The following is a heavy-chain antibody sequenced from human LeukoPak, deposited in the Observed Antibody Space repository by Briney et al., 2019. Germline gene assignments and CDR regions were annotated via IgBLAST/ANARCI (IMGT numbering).Heavy chain of an antibody. CDR1: GLTFSDHY. J-gene: IGHJ4*02. Sequence: KSGGSLRLSCAASGLTFSDHYMSWIRQAPGKGLDWVSYISSGGSTIYYADSVRGRFTISRDNAKKSLYLQMNSLRAEDTAVYYCARVSCSSTSCPYGIHFDYWGQGTLVTVSS. CDR3: ARVSCSSTSCPYGIHFDY. CDR2: ISSGGSTI. V-gene: IGHV3-11*04. D-gene: IGHD2-2*01.